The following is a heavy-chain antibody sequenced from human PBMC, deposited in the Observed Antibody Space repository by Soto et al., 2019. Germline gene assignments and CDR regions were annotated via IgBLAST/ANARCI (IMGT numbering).Heavy chain of an antibody. CDR1: GGSISSGDYY. V-gene: IGHV4-31*03. J-gene: IGHJ5*02. Sequence: SETLSLTCTVSGGSISSGDYYWSWIRQHPGKGLEWIGYIYYSGSTYYNPSLKSRVTISVDTSKNQFSLKLSSVTAADTAVYYCARALRIAAASPWFDPWGQGTLVTVSS. CDR3: ARALRIAAASPWFDP. D-gene: IGHD6-13*01. CDR2: IYYSGST.